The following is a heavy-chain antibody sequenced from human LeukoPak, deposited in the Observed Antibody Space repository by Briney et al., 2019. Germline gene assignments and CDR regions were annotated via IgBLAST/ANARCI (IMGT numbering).Heavy chain of an antibody. CDR1: GGSFSGYY. CDR2: INHSGST. D-gene: IGHD4-17*01. Sequence: SETLSLTCAVYGGSFSGYYWSWVRQPPGKGLEWIGEINHSGSTNYNASLKSRVTISVATSNTLFSLKLTSVPAADPSVYYCARGFGDYGANGGEEYDYWGQGTLVTVSS. J-gene: IGHJ4*02. CDR3: ARGFGDYGANGGEEYDY. V-gene: IGHV4-34*01.